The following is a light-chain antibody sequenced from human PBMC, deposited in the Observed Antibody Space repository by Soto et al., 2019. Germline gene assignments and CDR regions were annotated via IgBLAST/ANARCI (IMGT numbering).Light chain of an antibody. CDR2: GAS. CDR1: QSVSSVF. CDR3: NHYGSSPPLA. J-gene: IGKJ4*01. Sequence: EFVLTQSPGTLSLSPGERATLSCRASQSVSSVFLAWYQQKPGQPPRLLIYGASTRGSGIPDRFSGSGSGKDFTLTISRLEPEDFAVYFCNHYGSSPPLAFGGGTKVDIK. V-gene: IGKV3-20*01.